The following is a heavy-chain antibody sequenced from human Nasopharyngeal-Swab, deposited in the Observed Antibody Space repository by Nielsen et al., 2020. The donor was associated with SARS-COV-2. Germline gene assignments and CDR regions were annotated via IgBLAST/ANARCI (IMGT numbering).Heavy chain of an antibody. V-gene: IGHV3-9*01. D-gene: IGHD6-19*01. Sequence: WIRQPPGKGLEWVSGISWNSGSIGYADSVKGRFTISRDNAKNSLYLQMNSLRAEDTALYYCAKGLLNSSGWSYYYYGMGVWGQGTTVTVSS. CDR3: AKGLLNSSGWSYYYYGMGV. J-gene: IGHJ6*02. CDR2: ISWNSGSI.